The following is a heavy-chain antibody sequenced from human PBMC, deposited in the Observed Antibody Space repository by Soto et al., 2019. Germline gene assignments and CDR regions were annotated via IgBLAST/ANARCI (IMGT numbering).Heavy chain of an antibody. CDR3: ARDGYSSGWFHWFDP. J-gene: IGHJ5*02. V-gene: IGHV4-39*02. D-gene: IGHD6-19*01. Sequence: SETLSLTCTVSGGSISSSSYYWGWIRQPPGKGLEWIGSIYYSGSTYYNPSLKSRVTISVDTSKNPFSLKLSSVTAADTAVYYCARDGYSSGWFHWFDPWGQGTLVTVSS. CDR1: GGSISSSSYY. CDR2: IYYSGST.